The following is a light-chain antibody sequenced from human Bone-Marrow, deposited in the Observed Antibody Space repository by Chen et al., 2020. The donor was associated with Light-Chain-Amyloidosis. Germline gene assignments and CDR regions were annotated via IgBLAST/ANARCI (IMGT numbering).Light chain of an antibody. J-gene: IGKJ1*01. CDR2: GSS. CDR3: QQSYNIPQT. V-gene: IGKV1-39*01. CDR1: QSISTY. Sequence: DIQMTQSPSSLSAFIGDRVTITCRASQSISTYLNWYQQKPGKAPKLLIYGSSSLQSGGPSRFSGSGSGTDLTLTISSLQPEDFATYYCQQSYNIPQTFGQGTKVEIK.